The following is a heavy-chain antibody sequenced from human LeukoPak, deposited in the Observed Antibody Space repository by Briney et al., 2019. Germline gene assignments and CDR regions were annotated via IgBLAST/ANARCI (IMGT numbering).Heavy chain of an antibody. CDR2: MNPNSGNT. CDR3: ARGLYSSGWYDYYYMDV. J-gene: IGHJ6*03. V-gene: IGHV1-8*01. CDR1: GYTFTSYD. D-gene: IGHD6-19*01. Sequence: GASVKVSCKASGYTFTSYDINWVRQATGQGLEWMGWMNPNSGNTGYAQKFQGRVTMTRNTSISTAYMELSSLRSEDTAVYYCARGLYSSGWYDYYYMDVWGKGATVTISS.